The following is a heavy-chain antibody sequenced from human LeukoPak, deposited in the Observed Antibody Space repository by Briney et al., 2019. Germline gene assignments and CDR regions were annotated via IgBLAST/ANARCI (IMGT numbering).Heavy chain of an antibody. V-gene: IGHV3-30*18. J-gene: IGHJ3*02. CDR3: AKDWEESTSFYDTWAFDI. D-gene: IGHD2-2*01. CDR1: GFTFSSYG. Sequence: GGSLRLSCAASGFTFSSYGMHWVRQAPGKGLEWVAVISYDGSNKYYADSVKGRFTISRDNSKNTLYLQMNSLRAEDTAVYYCAKDWEESTSFYDTWAFDIWGQGTMVTVSS. CDR2: ISYDGSNK.